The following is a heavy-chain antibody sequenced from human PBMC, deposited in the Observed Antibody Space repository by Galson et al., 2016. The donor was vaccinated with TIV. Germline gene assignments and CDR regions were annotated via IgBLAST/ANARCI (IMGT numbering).Heavy chain of an antibody. Sequence: SLRLSCTASGFTFSTYAMNWVRRAPGKGLEWVSGIVGTGGTTYYADSVKGRFTTSRDDSSNTLFLQMNSLRAEDTAMYFCARETGGSGWYTVDYWGQGALVIVSS. D-gene: IGHD6-19*01. CDR1: GFTFSTYA. J-gene: IGHJ4*02. V-gene: IGHV3-23*01. CDR3: ARETGGSGWYTVDY. CDR2: IVGTGGTT.